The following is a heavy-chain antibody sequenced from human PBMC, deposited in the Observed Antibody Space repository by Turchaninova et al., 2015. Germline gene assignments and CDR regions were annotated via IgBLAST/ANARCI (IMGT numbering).Heavy chain of an antibody. V-gene: IGHV5-51*01. Sequence: EVQLVPSGAEVKKPGASLTIPCKGSGYSFTSYWIAWVRQMPGKGLECMGIIYPGDSDTRYSPSFQGQVTISADRSISTAYLQWSSLKASDSAIYYCARLANYDSSGSLGCWGQGTLVTVSS. CDR3: ARLANYDSSGSLGC. D-gene: IGHD3-22*01. CDR1: GYSFTSYW. CDR2: IYPGDSDT. J-gene: IGHJ4*02.